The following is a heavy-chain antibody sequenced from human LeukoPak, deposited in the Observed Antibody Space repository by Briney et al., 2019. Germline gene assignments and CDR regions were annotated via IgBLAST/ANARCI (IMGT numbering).Heavy chain of an antibody. CDR2: IWYDGSNK. Sequence: PGRTLRLSCAASGFTFSSYGMHWVRQAPGKGLEWVAVIWYDGSNKYYADSVKGRFTISRDNSENTLYLQMNSLRAEDTAVYYCAKDTDAYGGDMDVWGKGTTVTVSS. D-gene: IGHD3-10*01. CDR3: AKDTDAYGGDMDV. J-gene: IGHJ6*03. CDR1: GFTFSSYG. V-gene: IGHV3-33*06.